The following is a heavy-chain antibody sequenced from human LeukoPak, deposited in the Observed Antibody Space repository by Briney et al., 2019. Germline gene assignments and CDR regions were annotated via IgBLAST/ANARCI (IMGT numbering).Heavy chain of an antibody. V-gene: IGHV4-59*01. Sequence: ASETLSLTCTVSGGSISSYYWSWIRQPPGKGLEWIGYIYYSGSTNYNPPLKSRVTISVDTSKNRFSLRLSSVTAADTAVYYCARDSPYDILTGTVIWGQGTLVTVSS. J-gene: IGHJ4*02. CDR2: IYYSGST. CDR1: GGSISSYY. D-gene: IGHD3-9*01. CDR3: ARDSPYDILTGTVI.